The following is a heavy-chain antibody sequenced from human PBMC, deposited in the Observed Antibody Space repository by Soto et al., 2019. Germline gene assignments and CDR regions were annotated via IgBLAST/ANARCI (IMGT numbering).Heavy chain of an antibody. CDR2: IKQDGSAT. D-gene: IGHD4-17*01. CDR1: GFSLSNYW. Sequence: EVQLVESGGGLVQPGGSLRLSCAASGFSLSNYWMTWVRRAPGKRPEWVANIKQDGSATYYMDSVRGRFTISRDNANNPLFLQMNSLRAEDTALYYCARWTTALDYWGQGALVTVSS. J-gene: IGHJ4*02. CDR3: ARWTTALDY. V-gene: IGHV3-7*03.